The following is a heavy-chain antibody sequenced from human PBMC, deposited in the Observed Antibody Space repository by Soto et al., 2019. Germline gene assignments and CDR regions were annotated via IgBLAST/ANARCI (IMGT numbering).Heavy chain of an antibody. CDR1: GYTFITYG. D-gene: IGHD3-22*01. V-gene: IGHV1-18*04. Sequence: QVQLVKSGAEVKKPGASVKVSCKASGYTFITYGISWVRQAPGKWLEWMGWISAYYGDTNYAQKFQGRVTITTDTTTSTAYMEPRSLRSDDTAVYYCARDTIYYYSSGSYPGFDYWGQGTLVTVSS. CDR2: ISAYYGDT. CDR3: ARDTIYYYSSGSYPGFDY. J-gene: IGHJ4*02.